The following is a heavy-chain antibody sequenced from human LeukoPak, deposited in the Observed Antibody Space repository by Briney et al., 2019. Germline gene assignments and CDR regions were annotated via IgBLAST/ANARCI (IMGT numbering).Heavy chain of an antibody. CDR2: IYSVGST. D-gene: IGHD3-22*01. CDR3: ARDPKTYYYDSSGRSRGVFDY. Sequence: GGSLRLSCAASGFTVRNNYMSWVRRAAGKGLEWVALIYSVGSTYYADSVKGRFTISRDNAKNSLYLQMNSLRAEDTAVYYCARDPKTYYYDSSGRSRGVFDYWGQGTLVTVSS. J-gene: IGHJ4*02. CDR1: GFTVRNNY. V-gene: IGHV3-53*01.